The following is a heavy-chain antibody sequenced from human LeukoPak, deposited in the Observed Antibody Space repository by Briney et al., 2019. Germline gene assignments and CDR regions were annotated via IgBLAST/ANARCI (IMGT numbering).Heavy chain of an antibody. J-gene: IGHJ5*02. Sequence: GGSLRLSCAASGFTFSSYAMHWVRQAPGKGLEWVAVISYDGSNKYYADSVKGRFTISRDNSKNTLYLQMNSLRAEDTAVYYCAKGTHIVVVPAAIPPAFDPWGQGTLVTVSS. D-gene: IGHD2-2*01. CDR3: AKGTHIVVVPAAIPPAFDP. CDR2: ISYDGSNK. CDR1: GFTFSSYA. V-gene: IGHV3-30*04.